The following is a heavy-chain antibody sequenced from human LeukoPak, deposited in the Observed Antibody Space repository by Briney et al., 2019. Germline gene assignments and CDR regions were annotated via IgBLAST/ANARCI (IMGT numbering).Heavy chain of an antibody. D-gene: IGHD2-2*01. CDR2: ISAYNGNT. V-gene: IGHV1-18*01. Sequence: APVKVSCKASGYTFTSYGISWVRQAPGQGLEWMGWISAYNGNTNQPQNHHHKITNTTDTSTNTAYMELKSLTSDDTAVYYCARDLNRYCSSTSCPWGGYWRQGTLVTVSS. CDR3: ARDLNRYCSSTSCPWGGY. CDR1: GYTFTSYG. J-gene: IGHJ4*02.